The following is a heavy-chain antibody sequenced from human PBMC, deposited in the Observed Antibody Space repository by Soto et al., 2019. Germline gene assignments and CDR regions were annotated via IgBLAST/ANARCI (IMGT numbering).Heavy chain of an antibody. D-gene: IGHD5-18*01. CDR1: GGTFSNTA. CDR2: IIPIFGAP. CDR3: ATPAEPLDTAMLKGLAH. V-gene: IGHV1-69*01. Sequence: QVQLVQSGAEVKKPGSSVKVSCKASGGTFSNTAFIWVRQAPVQGLEWMGGIIPIFGAPNYAQKFQGRLMINADDSESKAYMELNTLTSEDTAVYYCATPAEPLDTAMLKGLAHWGQGTLVTVSS. J-gene: IGHJ4*02.